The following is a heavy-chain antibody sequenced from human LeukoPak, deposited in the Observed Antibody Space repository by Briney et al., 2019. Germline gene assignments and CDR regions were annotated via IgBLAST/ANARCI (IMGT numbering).Heavy chain of an antibody. D-gene: IGHD3-22*01. CDR3: ARSTGFYTTYYMDV. CDR2: IRSDGTT. V-gene: IGHV4-4*07. CDR1: GDSIGNYY. Sequence: SETLSLTCTVSGDSIGNYYWNWLRQPAGKGLEWIGRIRSDGTTYANPSLESAVTMSVDTSNNHISLRLSSAAAADTAVYYCARSTGFYTTYYMDVWGKGTTVTVSS. J-gene: IGHJ6*03.